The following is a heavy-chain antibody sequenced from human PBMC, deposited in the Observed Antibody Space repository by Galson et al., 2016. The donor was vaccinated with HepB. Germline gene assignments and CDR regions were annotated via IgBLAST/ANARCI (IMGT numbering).Heavy chain of an antibody. CDR3: ARAIGAADAY. Sequence: LRLSCAASGFLFSRYWMTWVRQAPGKGLEWVANINQDGSVRYYVDSVKGRFTISRDNAKSSVYLQVNSLRAEDTAVYYCARAIGAADAYWGQGTLVIVSS. V-gene: IGHV3-7*01. J-gene: IGHJ4*02. CDR1: GFLFSRYW. D-gene: IGHD6-13*01. CDR2: INQDGSVR.